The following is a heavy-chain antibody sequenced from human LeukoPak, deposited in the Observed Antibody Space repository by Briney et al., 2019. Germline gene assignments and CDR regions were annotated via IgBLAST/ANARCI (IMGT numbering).Heavy chain of an antibody. J-gene: IGHJ6*02. V-gene: IGHV4-34*11. CDR1: GGSFSGYY. CDR3: RAYGSGSNYGMDV. CDR2: MSYSGIT. Sequence: SETLSLTCAVYGGSFSGYYWSWIRQPPGRGLEWIGYMSYSGITLYNPSVNSRVTISLDTSKNQLSLTLTSVTAADTAVYYCRAYGSGSNYGMDVWGQGTAVTVSS. D-gene: IGHD3-10*01.